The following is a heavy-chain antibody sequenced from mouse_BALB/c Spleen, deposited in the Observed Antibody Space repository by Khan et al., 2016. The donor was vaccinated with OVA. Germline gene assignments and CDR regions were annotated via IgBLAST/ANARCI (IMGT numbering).Heavy chain of an antibody. J-gene: IGHJ3*01. CDR1: GFTFTSYW. Sequence: QVRLQQSGAELAKPGASVKMSCKASGFTFTSYWMHWLKQRPGQGLEWIGYINPNTDYTEYNQKFKDKATLTADKSSSTAYMQLTSLTSEDSAVYYCVNHGSSSAWFTYWGRGNLVTVSA. CDR2: INPNTDYT. V-gene: IGHV1-7*01. CDR3: VNHGSSSAWFTY. D-gene: IGHD1-1*01.